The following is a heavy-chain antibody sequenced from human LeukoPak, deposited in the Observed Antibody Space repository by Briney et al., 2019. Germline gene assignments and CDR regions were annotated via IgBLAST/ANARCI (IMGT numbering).Heavy chain of an antibody. Sequence: GGSLRLSCAASGFIFSNYAMSWVRQAPGKGLEWVSAISGSGGSTYYAESVKGRFTISRDNSKNTLYLQMNSLRADDTAVYYCAKGRLAAKPPMDYWGQGTLVTVSS. D-gene: IGHD6-25*01. V-gene: IGHV3-23*01. CDR2: ISGSGGST. CDR1: GFIFSNYA. CDR3: AKGRLAAKPPMDY. J-gene: IGHJ4*02.